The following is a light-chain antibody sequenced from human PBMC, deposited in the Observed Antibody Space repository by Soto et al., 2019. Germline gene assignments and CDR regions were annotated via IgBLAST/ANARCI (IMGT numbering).Light chain of an antibody. J-gene: IGKJ1*01. CDR3: LQYGTSPWT. Sequence: EIVLTQSPGTLSLSPGERATLSCRASQSVSSSSVAWFQQKPGQAPRLLIYGTSSRATGIPDRFSGSGSGTDFTLTINGLEPEDFAMYFCLQYGTSPWTFGQGTKVDIK. V-gene: IGKV3-20*01. CDR2: GTS. CDR1: QSVSSSS.